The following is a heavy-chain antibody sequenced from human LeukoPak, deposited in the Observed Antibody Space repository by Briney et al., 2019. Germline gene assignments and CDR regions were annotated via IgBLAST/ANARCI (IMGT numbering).Heavy chain of an antibody. CDR3: ARDQGYYSSTSCPPEAFDI. CDR1: GYTFTGYY. V-gene: IGHV1-2*06. D-gene: IGHD2-2*01. CDR2: INPNSGGT. Sequence: GASVKVSCKASGYTFTGYYMHWVRQAPGQGLEWMGRINPNSGGTNYAQKFQGRVTMTRDTSISTAYMELSRLRSDDTAVYYCARDQGYYSSTSCPPEAFDIWGQGTMVTVSS. J-gene: IGHJ3*02.